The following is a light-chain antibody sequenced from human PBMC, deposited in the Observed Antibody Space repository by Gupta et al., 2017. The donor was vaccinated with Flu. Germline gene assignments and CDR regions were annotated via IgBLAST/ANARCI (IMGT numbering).Light chain of an antibody. Sequence: SVGDRVTITCRASQGISSYLAWYQQKPGKAPKLLIYAASTLQSGVLSRFCDSGSGTEFTLTISSLQPEDFATYYCQQLNSYTFTFGPGTKVDIK. CDR3: QQLNSYTFT. CDR1: QGISSY. V-gene: IGKV1-9*01. CDR2: AAS. J-gene: IGKJ3*01.